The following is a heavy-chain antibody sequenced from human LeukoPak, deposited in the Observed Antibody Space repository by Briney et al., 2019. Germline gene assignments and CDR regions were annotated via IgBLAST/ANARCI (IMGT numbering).Heavy chain of an antibody. D-gene: IGHD6-6*01. CDR1: GGSITNYY. Sequence: SETLSLTCTVSGGSITNYYWSWIRQPPGKGLEWIGSIYHSGSTYYNPSLKSRVTISVDTSKNQFSLKLSSVTAADTAVYYCARGVARSSKFHFSYYFDYWGQGTLVTVSS. CDR3: ARGVARSSKFHFSYYFDY. J-gene: IGHJ4*02. V-gene: IGHV4-39*07. CDR2: IYHSGST.